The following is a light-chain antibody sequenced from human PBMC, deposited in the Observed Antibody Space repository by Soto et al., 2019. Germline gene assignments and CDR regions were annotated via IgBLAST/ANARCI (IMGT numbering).Light chain of an antibody. CDR2: DAS. J-gene: IGKJ4*02. Sequence: VLTQSPATLSLSPGESATLSCRASLTVSRYLAWYQQKPGQAPRLLIYDASNRAPGIPARFSGSGSGTDFTLTISSLEPEDFAVYYCQQRSNWPRPRTFGGGTRVEIK. CDR1: LTVSRY. V-gene: IGKV3-11*01. CDR3: QQRSNWPRPRT.